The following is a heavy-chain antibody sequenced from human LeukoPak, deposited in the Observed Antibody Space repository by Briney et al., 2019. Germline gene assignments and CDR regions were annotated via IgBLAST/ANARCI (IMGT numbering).Heavy chain of an antibody. CDR1: GGSFSGYY. D-gene: IGHD1-26*01. Sequence: SSETLSLTCAVYGGSFSGYYWSWIRQPPGKGLEWIGEINHSGSTNYNPSLKSRVTISVDTSKNQFSLKLSSVTATDTAVNYCARLQWELGAFDIWGQGTMVTVSS. CDR2: INHSGST. V-gene: IGHV4-34*01. CDR3: ARLQWELGAFDI. J-gene: IGHJ3*02.